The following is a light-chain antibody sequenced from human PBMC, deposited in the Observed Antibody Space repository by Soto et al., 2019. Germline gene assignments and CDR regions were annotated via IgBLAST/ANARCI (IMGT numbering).Light chain of an antibody. Sequence: IQLTQSPSSLSASVGDRVTITCRASQGISSYLAWYQQKPGKAPKLLIYAASTLQSGVPARFSGTGSGTDFTLTINSLQPEDFATYYCQHLNSYPITFGQGTRLEIK. CDR2: AAS. CDR3: QHLNSYPIT. V-gene: IGKV1-9*01. CDR1: QGISSY. J-gene: IGKJ5*01.